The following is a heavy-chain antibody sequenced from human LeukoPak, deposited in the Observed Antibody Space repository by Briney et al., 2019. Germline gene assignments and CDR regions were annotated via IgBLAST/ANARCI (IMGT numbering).Heavy chain of an antibody. CDR1: GFTFSNYA. J-gene: IGHJ6*03. D-gene: IGHD1-7*01. CDR2: ISGSGGST. CDR3: ANEGLGWNYVGGYYYYYYMDV. V-gene: IGHV3-23*01. Sequence: PGGSLRLSCAASGFTFSNYAMSWVRQAPGKGLEWVSGISGSGGSTYYADSVKGRFTISRDNSKNTLYLQMNSLRAEDTAVYYCANEGLGWNYVGGYYYYYYMDVWGKGTTVTVSS.